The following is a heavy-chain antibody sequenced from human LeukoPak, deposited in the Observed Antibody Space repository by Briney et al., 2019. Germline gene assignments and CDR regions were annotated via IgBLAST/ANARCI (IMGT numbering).Heavy chain of an antibody. J-gene: IGHJ6*02. CDR2: IFYTGST. V-gene: IGHV4-59*01. CDR1: GGSISSYY. Sequence: SETLSLTCTVSGGSISSYYWSWIRQPPRKGLEWIGYIFYTGSTNYNPSLKSRVTISVDTSRNQFSLKLSSVTAADTAVYYCARSGSRLLWFGEYTAYGMDVWGQGTTVTVSS. CDR3: ARSGSRLLWFGEYTAYGMDV. D-gene: IGHD3-10*01.